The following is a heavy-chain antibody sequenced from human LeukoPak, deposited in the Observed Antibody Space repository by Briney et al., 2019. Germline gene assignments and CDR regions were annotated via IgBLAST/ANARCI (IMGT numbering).Heavy chain of an antibody. Sequence: SETLSLTCTVSGGSISSYYCSWIRQPPGEGLEWIGYIYYSGSTNYNPSLKSRVTISVDTSKNQFSLKLSSVTAADTAVYYCEASIVGALDYWGQGTLVTVSS. D-gene: IGHD1-26*01. CDR1: GGSISSYY. CDR2: IYYSGST. J-gene: IGHJ4*02. CDR3: EASIVGALDY. V-gene: IGHV4-59*01.